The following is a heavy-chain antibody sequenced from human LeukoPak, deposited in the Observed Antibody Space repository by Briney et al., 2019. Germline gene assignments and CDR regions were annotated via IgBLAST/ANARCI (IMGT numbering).Heavy chain of an antibody. CDR2: ISSSSSYI. CDR3: ARQGSITIFGVVTNYYYYYGMDV. J-gene: IGHJ6*02. CDR1: GFTFSSYS. D-gene: IGHD3-3*01. V-gene: IGHV3-21*01. Sequence: GGSLRLSCAASGFTFSSYSMNWVRQAPGKGLEWVSSISSSSSYIYYADSVKGRFTISRDNAKNSLYLQMNSLRAEDAAVYYCARQGSITIFGVVTNYYYYYGMDVWGQGTMVTVSS.